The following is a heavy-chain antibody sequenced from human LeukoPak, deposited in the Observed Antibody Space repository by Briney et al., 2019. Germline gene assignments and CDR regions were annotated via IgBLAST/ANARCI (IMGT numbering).Heavy chain of an antibody. V-gene: IGHV4-59*01. D-gene: IGHD6-6*01. J-gene: IGHJ6*03. CDR2: IYYSGST. CDR1: GGSISNYY. Sequence: SETLSLTCTVSGGSISNYYWSRIRQPPGKGLEWIGYIYYSGSTKYNPSLKSRVTISVDTSKNQFSLRLSPVTAADTAVYYCARDWGVSARPGYMDVWGKGTTVTVSS. CDR3: ARDWGVSARPGYMDV.